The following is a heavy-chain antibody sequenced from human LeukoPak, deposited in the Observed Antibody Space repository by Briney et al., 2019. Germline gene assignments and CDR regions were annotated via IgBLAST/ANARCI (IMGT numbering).Heavy chain of an antibody. Sequence: SETLSLTCTVSGGSVSSGSYYWSWIRQPPGKGLEWIAYIYYSGSTSYNPSLKSRVTISVDTSKNQFSLKLNSVTAADTAMYYCARLFHPALSGNYPFDYWGQGTLVTVSS. CDR1: GGSVSSGSYY. CDR3: ARLFHPALSGNYPFDY. J-gene: IGHJ4*02. CDR2: IYYSGST. V-gene: IGHV4-61*01. D-gene: IGHD1-26*01.